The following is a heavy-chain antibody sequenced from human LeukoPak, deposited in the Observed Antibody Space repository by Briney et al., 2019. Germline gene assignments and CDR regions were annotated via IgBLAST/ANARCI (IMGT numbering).Heavy chain of an antibody. CDR3: ARGTSVYCSSTSCYPEGCFDY. J-gene: IGHJ4*02. V-gene: IGHV4-31*03. CDR1: GGSISSGGYY. Sequence: SETLSLTCTVSGGSISSGGYYWSWIRQHPGKGLEWIGYIYYSGSTYYNPSLKSRVTISVDTSKNQFPLKLSSVTAADTAVYYCARGTSVYCSSTSCYPEGCFDYWGQGTLVTVSS. CDR2: IYYSGST. D-gene: IGHD2-2*01.